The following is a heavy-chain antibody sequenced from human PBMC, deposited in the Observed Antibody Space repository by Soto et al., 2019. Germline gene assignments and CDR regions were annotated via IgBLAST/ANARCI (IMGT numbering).Heavy chain of an antibody. J-gene: IGHJ6*02. CDR3: ARGPITMVRGAYDYYGMDV. V-gene: IGHV4-34*01. Sequence: SETLSLTCAVYGGSFSGYYWSWIRQPPGKGLEWIGEINHSGSTNYNPSLKSRVTISVDTSKNQFSLRVSSVTAADTAVYYCARGPITMVRGAYDYYGMDVWGQGTTVTVSS. CDR1: GGSFSGYY. CDR2: INHSGST. D-gene: IGHD3-10*01.